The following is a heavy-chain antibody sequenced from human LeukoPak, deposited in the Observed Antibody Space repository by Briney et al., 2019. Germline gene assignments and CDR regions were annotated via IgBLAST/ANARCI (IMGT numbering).Heavy chain of an antibody. J-gene: IGHJ3*02. CDR2: IIPILGIA. CDR1: GGTFSSSA. CDR3: ARLDNSGYDLSGAFDI. D-gene: IGHD5-12*01. V-gene: IGHV1-69*04. Sequence: SVKVSCKASGGTFSSSAISWVRQAPGQGLEWMGRIIPILGIANYAQKFQGRVTITADKSTSTAYMELSSLRSEDTAVYYCARLDNSGYDLSGAFDIWGQGTMVTVSS.